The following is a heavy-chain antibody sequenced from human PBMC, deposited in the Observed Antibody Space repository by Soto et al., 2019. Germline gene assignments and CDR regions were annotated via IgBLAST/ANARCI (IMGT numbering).Heavy chain of an antibody. CDR3: KAAVPGGMDV. CDR2: IYYSGST. V-gene: IGHV4-39*01. J-gene: IGHJ6*02. CDR1: GGSISSSSYY. D-gene: IGHD3-10*01. Sequence: SETLSLTCTVAGGSISSSSYYWGWIRQPPGKGLEWIGSIYYSGSTYYNPSLKSRVTISVDTSKNQFSLKLSSVTAADTAVYYCKAAVPGGMDVWGQGTTVTVSS.